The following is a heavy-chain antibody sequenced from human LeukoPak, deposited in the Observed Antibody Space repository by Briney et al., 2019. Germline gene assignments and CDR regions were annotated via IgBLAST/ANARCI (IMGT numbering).Heavy chain of an antibody. Sequence: GGSLRLSCAASGFTVSSNYMSWVRQAPGKGLEWVSSISSSSSYIYYAGSVKGRFTISRDNAKNSLYLQMNSLRAEDTAVYYCARDPDGDFYYYYYGMDVWGQGTTVTVSS. D-gene: IGHD4-17*01. CDR2: ISSSSSYI. J-gene: IGHJ6*02. CDR1: GFTVSSNY. V-gene: IGHV3-21*01. CDR3: ARDPDGDFYYYYYGMDV.